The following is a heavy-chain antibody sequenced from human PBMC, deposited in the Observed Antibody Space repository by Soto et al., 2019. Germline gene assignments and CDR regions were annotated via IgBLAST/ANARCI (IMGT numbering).Heavy chain of an antibody. D-gene: IGHD2-2*01. CDR3: GTWRGSSWFDY. Sequence: ESLKISFKASGFTFSSYSLGWVRHMPGKGLQWMGNIFSSDSSAKYSPSFVGQVTISVDRSINTAYLQWSSLKASDTAIYYCGTWRGSSWFDYWGPGTLVTVSS. CDR2: IFSSDSSA. V-gene: IGHV5-51*01. J-gene: IGHJ4*02. CDR1: GFTFSSYS.